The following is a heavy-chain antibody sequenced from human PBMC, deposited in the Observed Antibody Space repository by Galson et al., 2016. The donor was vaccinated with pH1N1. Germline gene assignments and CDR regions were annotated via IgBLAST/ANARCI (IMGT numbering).Heavy chain of an antibody. CDR1: GFTFSSFG. Sequence: SLRLSCAASGFTFSSFGMHWVRQAPGKGLEWMAVISYDGSVEYYGDSVKGRFSISRDNSKNTLYLQMNSLRPEDMAVYYCAKESGEDWSGSKRYSFDYWGQGALVTVSS. J-gene: IGHJ4*02. V-gene: IGHV3-30*18. D-gene: IGHD3-3*01. CDR3: AKESGEDWSGSKRYSFDY. CDR2: ISYDGSVE.